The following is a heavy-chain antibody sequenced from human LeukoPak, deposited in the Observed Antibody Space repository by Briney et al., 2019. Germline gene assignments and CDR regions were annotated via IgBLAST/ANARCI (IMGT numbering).Heavy chain of an antibody. CDR3: ARAGVGATSYYYYDMDV. CDR2: INPNSCCT. V-gene: IGHV1-2*02. Sequence: ASVKVSCKASGFTFIDYYIHWVRQAPGRGLEWMGWINPNSCCTNYVQKFQGRVTMTRATSISTAYMELTRLRSDDTAVYYCARAGVGATSYYYYDMDVWGQGTTVTASS. CDR1: GFTFIDYY. J-gene: IGHJ6*02. D-gene: IGHD1-26*01.